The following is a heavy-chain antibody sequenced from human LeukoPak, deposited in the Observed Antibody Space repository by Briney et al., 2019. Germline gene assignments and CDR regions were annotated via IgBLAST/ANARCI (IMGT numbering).Heavy chain of an antibody. CDR3: ANPYPGNYYDLETEMDGMDV. CDR1: GFTVSSNY. Sequence: GGSLRLSCAASGFTVSSNYMSWVRQAPGKGLEWVSVIYSGGSTYYADSVKGRFTISRDNSKNTLYLQMNSLRAEDTAVYYCANPYPGNYYDLETEMDGMDVWGQGTTVTVSS. CDR2: IYSGGST. D-gene: IGHD3-22*01. J-gene: IGHJ6*02. V-gene: IGHV3-53*01.